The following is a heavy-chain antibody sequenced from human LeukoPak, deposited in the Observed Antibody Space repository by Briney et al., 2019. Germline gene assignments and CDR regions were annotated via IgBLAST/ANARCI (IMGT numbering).Heavy chain of an antibody. D-gene: IGHD3-16*02. V-gene: IGHV1-18*01. CDR3: ARVSMANYDYVWGSYLPIDY. CDR1: GYTFTSYG. CDR2: ISAYNGNT. J-gene: IGHJ4*02. Sequence: GASVKVSCKASGYTFTSYGISWVRQAPGQGLEWMGWISAYNGNTNYAQKLQGRVTMTTDTSTSTAYMELRSLRPDDTAVYYCARVSMANYDYVWGSYLPIDYWGQGTLVTVSS.